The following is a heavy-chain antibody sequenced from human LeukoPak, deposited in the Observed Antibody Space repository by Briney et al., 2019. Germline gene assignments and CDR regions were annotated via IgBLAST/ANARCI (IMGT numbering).Heavy chain of an antibody. V-gene: IGHV4-59*01. CDR2: IYYRGST. D-gene: IGHD2-15*01. CDR1: GGSISSDC. CDR3: ARDRGYCSGGSCYRWFDP. J-gene: IGHJ5*02. Sequence: NPSETLSLTCAVSGGSISSDCWSWIRQPPGKGLEWIGYIYYRGSTNYNPSLKSRVTISVDTSKNQFSLKLSSVTAADTAVYYCARDRGYCSGGSCYRWFDPWGQGTLVTVSS.